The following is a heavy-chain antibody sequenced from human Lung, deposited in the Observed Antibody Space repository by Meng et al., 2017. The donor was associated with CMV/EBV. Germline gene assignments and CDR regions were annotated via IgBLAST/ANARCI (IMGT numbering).Heavy chain of an antibody. CDR1: GFTFSSYG. CDR2: IWNDGSIK. Sequence: GESLKISCAASGFTFSSYGMHWVRQAPGKGLEWVAVIWNDGSIKYYADSVKGRFTISRDNSKNTLYLQMYSLRADDTAVYHCAKAQFGRYFDGRDGMDVWXQGHXVTVDS. J-gene: IGHJ6*01. CDR3: AKAQFGRYFDGRDGMDV. V-gene: IGHV3-33*06. D-gene: IGHD3-9*01.